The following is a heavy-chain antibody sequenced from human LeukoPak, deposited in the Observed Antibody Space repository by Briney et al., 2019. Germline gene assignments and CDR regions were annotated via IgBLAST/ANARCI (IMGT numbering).Heavy chain of an antibody. D-gene: IGHD3-10*01. Sequence: ASVKVSCKASGYTFTSYYMHWVRQAPGQGLEWMGIINPSGSSTSYAQKFQGRVTMTRDTSTSTVYMELSSLRSEDTAVYYCARDAGRFLRFHYFDYWGQGTLVTVSS. V-gene: IGHV1-46*01. CDR3: ARDAGRFLRFHYFDY. CDR1: GYTFTSYY. J-gene: IGHJ4*02. CDR2: INPSGSST.